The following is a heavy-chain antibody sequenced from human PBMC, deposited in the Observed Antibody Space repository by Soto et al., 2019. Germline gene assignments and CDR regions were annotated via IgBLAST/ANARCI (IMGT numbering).Heavy chain of an antibody. Sequence: ASVKVSCKASGYTFTNFGISWVRQTPGQGLEWMGWISAYNGNTNYAQNFQGRVTMTTDTSTSTAYMELRSLRSDDTAVYYGARGGTPIDYWGQGTLVTVSS. V-gene: IGHV1-18*01. CDR2: ISAYNGNT. J-gene: IGHJ4*02. D-gene: IGHD3-16*01. CDR3: ARGGTPIDY. CDR1: GYTFTNFG.